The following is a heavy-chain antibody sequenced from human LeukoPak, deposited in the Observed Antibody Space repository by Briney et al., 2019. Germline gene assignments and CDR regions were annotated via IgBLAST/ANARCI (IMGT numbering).Heavy chain of an antibody. Sequence: SETLSLTCTVSGDSISSGDYYWSRIRQPPGKGLEWIGYIYYSGSTYYNPSLKSRVTISVDTSKNQFSLKLSSVTAADTAVYYCARLYCSSTSCYQGRPARYYMDVWGKGTTVTVSS. CDR2: IYYSGST. J-gene: IGHJ6*03. V-gene: IGHV4-30-4*01. D-gene: IGHD2-2*01. CDR1: GDSISSGDYY. CDR3: ARLYCSSTSCYQGRPARYYMDV.